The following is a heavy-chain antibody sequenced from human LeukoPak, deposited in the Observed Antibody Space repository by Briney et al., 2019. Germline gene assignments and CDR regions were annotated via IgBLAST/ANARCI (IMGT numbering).Heavy chain of an antibody. CDR1: GFTFRNYG. CDR3: AKDQRTMTRRMDV. Sequence: PGGSLRLSCVASGFTFRNYGMHWVRQVPGKGLEWLGVVTYDGSKAFYADSVKGRLTISRDNSKNTLYLQMNTLRVEDRAVYFCAKDQRTMTRRMDVWGQGTAVIVSS. V-gene: IGHV3-30*18. J-gene: IGHJ6*02. CDR2: VTYDGSKA. D-gene: IGHD2-2*01.